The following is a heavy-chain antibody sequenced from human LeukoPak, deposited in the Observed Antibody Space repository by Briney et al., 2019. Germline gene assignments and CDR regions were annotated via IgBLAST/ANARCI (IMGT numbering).Heavy chain of an antibody. V-gene: IGHV3-11*01. D-gene: IGHD3-22*01. Sequence: GGSLRLSCAASGFTFSDYYMSWIRQAPGKGMEWVSYMCDSGRTIYYADSVKGRFTISRDNAKNSVYLQMNNLGAEDTAVYYCARDCLGNYDHSGYYDKWGQGTLVTVSS. CDR3: ARDCLGNYDHSGYYDK. CDR1: GFTFSDYY. CDR2: MCDSGRTI. J-gene: IGHJ4*02.